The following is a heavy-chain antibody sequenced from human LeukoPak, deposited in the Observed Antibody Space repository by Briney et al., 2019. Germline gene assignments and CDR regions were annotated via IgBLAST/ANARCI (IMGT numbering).Heavy chain of an antibody. CDR2: IWYDGSNK. CDR1: GFTFSSYG. Sequence: GGSLRLSCAASGFTFSSYGMHWVRQAPGKGLEWVAVIWYDGSNKYYADSVKGRFTISRDNSKNTLYLQMNSLRAEDTAVYYCATRSPTVTLDYWGQGTLVTVSS. J-gene: IGHJ4*02. D-gene: IGHD4-17*01. CDR3: ATRSPTVTLDY. V-gene: IGHV3-33*01.